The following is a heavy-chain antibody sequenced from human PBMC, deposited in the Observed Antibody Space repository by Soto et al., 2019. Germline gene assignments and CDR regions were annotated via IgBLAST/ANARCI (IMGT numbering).Heavy chain of an antibody. Sequence: PGGSLRLSCAASGFTFSNYAMHWVRQAPGKGLEWVALISYDGSNKYYADSVKGRFTISRDNSKNTLYLQMNSLRAEDTAVYYCADSSAGTLYYWGQGTRGIVSS. D-gene: IGHD6-13*01. CDR2: ISYDGSNK. V-gene: IGHV3-30-3*01. CDR3: ADSSAGTLYY. J-gene: IGHJ4*02. CDR1: GFTFSNYA.